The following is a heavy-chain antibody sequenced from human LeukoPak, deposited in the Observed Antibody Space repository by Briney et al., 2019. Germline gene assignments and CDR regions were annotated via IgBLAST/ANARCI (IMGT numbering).Heavy chain of an antibody. V-gene: IGHV3-23*01. CDR1: GFTFSSYA. J-gene: IGHJ4*02. D-gene: IGHD6-6*01. Sequence: GGSLRLSCAASGFTFSSYAMSWVRQAPGKGLEWVSAISGSGGSTYYADSVKGRFTISRDNSKNTLYLQMNSLRAEDTAVYYCAKMEAYSSSSGDFDYWGQGTLVTVSS. CDR3: AKMEAYSSSSGDFDY. CDR2: ISGSGGST.